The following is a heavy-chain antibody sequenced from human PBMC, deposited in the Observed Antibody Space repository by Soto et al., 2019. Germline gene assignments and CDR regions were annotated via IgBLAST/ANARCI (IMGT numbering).Heavy chain of an antibody. Sequence: QVQLQESGPGLVKPSETLSLTCAISGGSMNSGNWWSWVRQPPGKGLEWIGEIYHTGSTNYNPSLNRQGTISVDKSKNQFSLKIKSVTAADTAVYYCARNLAREVTLDYWGQGTLVTVSS. D-gene: IGHD3-10*01. CDR1: GGSMNSGNW. J-gene: IGHJ4*02. CDR3: ARNLAREVTLDY. CDR2: IYHTGST. V-gene: IGHV4-4*02.